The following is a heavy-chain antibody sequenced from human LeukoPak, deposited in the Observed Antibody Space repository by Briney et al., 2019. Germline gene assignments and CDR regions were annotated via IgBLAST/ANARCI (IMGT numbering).Heavy chain of an antibody. D-gene: IGHD3-9*01. CDR1: GFTFSSYG. CDR2: IRYDGSNT. V-gene: IGHV3-30*02. J-gene: IGHJ6*03. CDR3: AKSLVIKRYLDFMDV. Sequence: GGSLRLSCAASGFTFSSYGIHWVRQAPGKGLGWVAFIRYDGSNTYYLDSVQGRFTISRDNSKNMLYLEMNSLRVEDTAMYYCAKSLVIKRYLDFMDVWGKGTTVTVSS.